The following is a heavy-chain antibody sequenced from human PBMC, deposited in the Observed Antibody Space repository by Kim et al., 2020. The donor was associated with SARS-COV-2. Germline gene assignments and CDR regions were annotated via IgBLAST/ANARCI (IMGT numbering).Heavy chain of an antibody. CDR1: GFTFDDYA. J-gene: IGHJ6*02. CDR2: ISWNSGSI. V-gene: IGHV3-9*01. CDR3: AKDMGVMGAATHDYVWGSYLGYYYYGMDV. D-gene: IGHD3-16*01. Sequence: GGSLRLSCAASGFTFDDYAMHWVRQAPGKGLEWVSGISWNSGSIGYADSVKGRFTISRDNAKNSLYLQMNSLRAEDTALYYCAKDMGVMGAATHDYVWGSYLGYYYYGMDVWGQGTTVTVSS.